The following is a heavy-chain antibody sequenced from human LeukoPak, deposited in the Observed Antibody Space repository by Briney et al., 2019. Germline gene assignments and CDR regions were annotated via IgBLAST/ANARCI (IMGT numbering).Heavy chain of an antibody. J-gene: IGHJ6*03. Sequence: SETLSLTCTVSGDSIGTSIYYWGWIRQPPGKGLEWIGSIYHTGTTNYNPSLESRVTISSDMSRNQFSLTLTSVTAADTAMYFCVRLNPPRWNSGYYMDVWGEGTTVVVSS. CDR1: GDSIGTSIYY. V-gene: IGHV4-39*01. D-gene: IGHD2-15*01. CDR2: IYHTGTT. CDR3: VRLNPPRWNSGYYMDV.